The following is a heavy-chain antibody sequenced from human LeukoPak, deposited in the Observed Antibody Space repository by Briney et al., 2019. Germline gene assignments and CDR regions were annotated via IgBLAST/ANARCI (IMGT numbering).Heavy chain of an antibody. V-gene: IGHV3-74*01. Sequence: PGGSLRLSCAASGFAFSSYWMQWVRQAPGKGLVWVSRVSGDGSSTDYADSVKGRFTISRDNANNMLYLQVSSLRAEDTAVYYCARRRWLQSGIGFDIWGQGTMVTVS. D-gene: IGHD5-24*01. CDR2: VSGDGSST. CDR1: GFAFSSYW. J-gene: IGHJ3*02. CDR3: ARRRWLQSGIGFDI.